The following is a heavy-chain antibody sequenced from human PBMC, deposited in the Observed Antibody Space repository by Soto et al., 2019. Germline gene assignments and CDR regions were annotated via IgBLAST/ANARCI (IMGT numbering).Heavy chain of an antibody. D-gene: IGHD1-20*01. Sequence: QVQLVQSGAEVKKPGASVKVSCQASGYTFTTYHVHWVRQAPGQGLEWMGVINPSATWTLYTQKFQRRGTRTRETSTNTVYMEMYSLTSGDTDVSYCVGERGITKYSDSWGQGTLVTVSS. CDR2: INPSATWT. V-gene: IGHV1-46*03. J-gene: IGHJ4*02. CDR1: GYTFTTYH. CDR3: VGERGITKYSDS.